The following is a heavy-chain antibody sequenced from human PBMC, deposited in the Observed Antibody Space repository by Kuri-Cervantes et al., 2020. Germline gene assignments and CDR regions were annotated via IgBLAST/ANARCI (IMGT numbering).Heavy chain of an antibody. Sequence: GESLKISCAASGFTFSSYGMHWVRQAPGKGLEWVAVISYDGSNKYYADSVKGRFTISRDNSKNTLYLQMNSLRAEDTAVYYCARDLDILTGHGMDVWGQRTTVTVSS. D-gene: IGHD3-9*01. V-gene: IGHV3-30*03. CDR1: GFTFSSYG. CDR2: ISYDGSNK. J-gene: IGHJ6*02. CDR3: ARDLDILTGHGMDV.